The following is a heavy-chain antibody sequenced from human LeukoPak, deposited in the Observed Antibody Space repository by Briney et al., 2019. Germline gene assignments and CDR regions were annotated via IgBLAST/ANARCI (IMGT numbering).Heavy chain of an antibody. D-gene: IGHD6-13*01. CDR1: GYTFTGYF. CDR2: INPSGGST. J-gene: IGHJ4*02. V-gene: IGHV1-46*01. CDR3: ARALAAAAGRRAAMMGD. Sequence: ASVKVSCKASGYTFTGYFMHWVRQAPGQGLECMGIINPSGGSTSYAQKLQGRVTMTRDMSTSTVYMELSSLRSEDTAVYYCARALAAAAGRRAAMMGDWGQGTLVTVSS.